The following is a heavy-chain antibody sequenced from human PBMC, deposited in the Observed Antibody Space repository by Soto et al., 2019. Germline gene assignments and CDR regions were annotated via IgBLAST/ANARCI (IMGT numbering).Heavy chain of an antibody. CDR1: GGSFSTYA. J-gene: IGHJ5*02. D-gene: IGHD4-4*01. CDR2: IIPIFATP. CDR3: ARSNSLDP. Sequence: ASVKVSCKASGGSFSTYAISWVRQAPGQGLEWMGAIIPIFATPNYGQKFQGRVTITADESTKTAYMELTSLRSEDTAVYYCARSNSLDPWGQGTLVTVS. V-gene: IGHV1-69*13.